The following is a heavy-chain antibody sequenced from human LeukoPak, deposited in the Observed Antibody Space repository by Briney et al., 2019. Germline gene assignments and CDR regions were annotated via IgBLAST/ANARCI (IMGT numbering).Heavy chain of an antibody. CDR1: GFTFSSSV. CDR2: ISGSGSNT. J-gene: IGHJ3*02. V-gene: IGHV3-23*01. D-gene: IGHD6-13*01. CDR3: AKHSSSSPFDASDI. Sequence: GESLKISCAASGFTFSSSVMSWVRQAPGKGLEWVSTISGSGSNTYYADSVKGRFTVSRDNSKNTLYLQMNSLRAEDTALYYCAKHSSSSPFDASDIWGQGTMVTVSS.